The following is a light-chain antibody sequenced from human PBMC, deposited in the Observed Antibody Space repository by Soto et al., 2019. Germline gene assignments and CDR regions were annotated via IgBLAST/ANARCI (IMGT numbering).Light chain of an antibody. CDR3: QQYDSLPIT. J-gene: IGKJ5*01. V-gene: IGKV1-33*01. Sequence: DIQMTQSPSSVSASVGDRVTITCQASQDITNYLTWYQQKAGRAPQLLIYDSSTLETGVPSRFSGSGSGTEFTFTINSLQPEDIATYYCQQYDSLPITFGQGTRLDIK. CDR1: QDITNY. CDR2: DSS.